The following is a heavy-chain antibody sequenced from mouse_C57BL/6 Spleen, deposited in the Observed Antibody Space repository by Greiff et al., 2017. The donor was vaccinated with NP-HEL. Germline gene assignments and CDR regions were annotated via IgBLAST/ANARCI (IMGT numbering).Heavy chain of an antibody. CDR3: ARAGYDDDGHYAMGY. V-gene: IGHV1-64*01. J-gene: IGHJ4*01. CDR2: IHPNSGST. CDR1: GYTFTSYW. Sequence: QVQLQQPGAELVKPGASVKLSCKASGYTFTSYWMHWVKQRPGQGLEWIGMIHPNSGSTNYNEKFKSKATLTVDTSSSTAYMQLSSLTSEDSAVYYCARAGYDDDGHYAMGYWGQGTSVTVSS. D-gene: IGHD2-4*01.